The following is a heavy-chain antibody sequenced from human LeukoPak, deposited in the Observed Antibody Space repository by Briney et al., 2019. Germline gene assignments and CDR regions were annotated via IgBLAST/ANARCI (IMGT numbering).Heavy chain of an antibody. CDR3: ARVLAGSGYYFSGDYYYGMDV. Sequence: GASVKVSCKASGYTFTSYGISWVRQAPGQGLEWVGWISAYNGNTNYAQKLQGRVTMTTDTSTSTAYMELRSLRSDDTAVYYCARVLAGSGYYFSGDYYYGMDVWGQGTTVTVSS. J-gene: IGHJ6*02. CDR1: GYTFTSYG. D-gene: IGHD3-22*01. CDR2: ISAYNGNT. V-gene: IGHV1-18*01.